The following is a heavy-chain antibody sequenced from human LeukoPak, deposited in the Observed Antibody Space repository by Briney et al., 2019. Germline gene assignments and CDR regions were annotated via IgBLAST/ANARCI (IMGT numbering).Heavy chain of an antibody. CDR3: ARQYYSDNRDMDV. D-gene: IGHD3-22*01. CDR2: IYPGDSDT. Sequence: GESLKISCKGSGYSFASYWIGWVRQMPGKGLEWMGIIYPGDSDTRYSPSFQGQVTISADKSISTAYLQWSSLKASDTAMYYRARQYYSDNRDMDVWGQGTTVTVSS. CDR1: GYSFASYW. V-gene: IGHV5-51*01. J-gene: IGHJ6*02.